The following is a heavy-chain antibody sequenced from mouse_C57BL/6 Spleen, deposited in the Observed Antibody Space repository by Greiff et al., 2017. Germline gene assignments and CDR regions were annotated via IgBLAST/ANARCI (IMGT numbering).Heavy chain of an antibody. D-gene: IGHD1-1*01. V-gene: IGHV1-69*01. CDR3: ARSDTTIDGDFDY. J-gene: IGHJ2*01. CDR1: GYTFTSYW. CDR2: IDPSDSYT. Sequence: QVQLQQPGAELVMPGASVKLSCKASGYTFTSYWMHWVKQRPGQGLEWIGEIDPSDSYTNYNQKFKGKSTLTVDKSSSTAYMQLSSLTSEDSAVYYCARSDTTIDGDFDYWGQGTTLTVSS.